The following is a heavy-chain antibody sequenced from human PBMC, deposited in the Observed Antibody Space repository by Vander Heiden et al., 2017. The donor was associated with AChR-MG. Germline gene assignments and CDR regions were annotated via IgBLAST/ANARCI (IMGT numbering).Heavy chain of an antibody. D-gene: IGHD6-13*01. CDR2: ISWNSGSI. CDR3: AKAPDSIAAAGTYQFDY. CDR1: GFTFDDYA. V-gene: IGHV3-9*01. J-gene: IGHJ4*02. Sequence: EVQLVESGGGLVQPGRSLRLSCAASGFTFDDYAMHWVRQAPGKGLEWVSGISWNSGSIGYADSVKGRFTISRDNAKNSLYLQMNSLRAEDTALYYCAKAPDSIAAAGTYQFDYWGQGTLVTVSS.